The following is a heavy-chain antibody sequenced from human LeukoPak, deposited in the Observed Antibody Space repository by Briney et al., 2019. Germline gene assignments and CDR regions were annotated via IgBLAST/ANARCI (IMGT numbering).Heavy chain of an antibody. V-gene: IGHV1-18*01. CDR2: ISAYNGNT. CDR3: AREFRAYYDFWSGPDY. Sequence: ASVKVSCKASGYTFTSYGISWVRQAPGQGLEWMGWISAYNGNTNYAQKLQGRVTMTTDTSTSTAYMELRSLRSDDTAVYYCAREFRAYYDFWSGPDYWGQGTLVTVSS. D-gene: IGHD3-3*01. CDR1: GYTFTSYG. J-gene: IGHJ4*02.